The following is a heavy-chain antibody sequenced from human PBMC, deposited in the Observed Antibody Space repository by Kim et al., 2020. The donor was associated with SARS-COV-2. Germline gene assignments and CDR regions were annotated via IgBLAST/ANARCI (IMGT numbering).Heavy chain of an antibody. CDR2: LGSAGDS. J-gene: IGHJ3*02. CDR3: SRGGDYALKGDFDI. V-gene: IGHV3-13*01. Sequence: GGSLRLSCAASGFTFSTYDMHWVRQATGKGLEWVSVLGSAGDSYYPGSVKGRFTVSREKAKNSLYLQMNSLRVGDTAVDYCSRGGDYALKGDFDIWGQGT. D-gene: IGHD4-17*01. CDR1: GFTFSTYD.